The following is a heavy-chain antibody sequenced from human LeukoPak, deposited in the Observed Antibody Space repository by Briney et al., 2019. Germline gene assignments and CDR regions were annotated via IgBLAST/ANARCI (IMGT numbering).Heavy chain of an antibody. J-gene: IGHJ6*03. CDR1: GGSISSYY. Sequence: SETLSLTCTVSGGSISSYYWSWIRQPPGKGLEWIGYIYYSGSTNYNPSLKSRVTISVDTSKNQFSLKLSSVTAADTAVYYCARVRAYCGGDCQLLLGYYYMDVWRKGTTVTVSS. D-gene: IGHD2-21*01. CDR3: ARVRAYCGGDCQLLLGYYYMDV. CDR2: IYYSGST. V-gene: IGHV4-59*01.